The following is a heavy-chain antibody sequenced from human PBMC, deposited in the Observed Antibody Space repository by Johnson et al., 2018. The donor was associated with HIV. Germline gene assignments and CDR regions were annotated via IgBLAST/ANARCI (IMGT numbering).Heavy chain of an antibody. D-gene: IGHD6-13*01. Sequence: VQLVESGGGLVQPGGSLRLSCAASGFTFSSYAMSWVRQAPGKGLEWVSAISGSGGSTYYADSVKGRFTISRDNSKNTLYLQMTSLRAEDTAVYYCAKGGWAAAGTLEAFDIWGQGTMVTVSS. V-gene: IGHV3-23*04. CDR2: ISGSGGST. J-gene: IGHJ3*02. CDR3: AKGGWAAAGTLEAFDI. CDR1: GFTFSSYA.